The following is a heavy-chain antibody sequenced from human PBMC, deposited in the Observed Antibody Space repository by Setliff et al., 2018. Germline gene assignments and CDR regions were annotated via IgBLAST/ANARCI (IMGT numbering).Heavy chain of an antibody. Sequence: PSETLSLTCTVSGGSISSSSYYWGWIRQPPGKGLEWIGSIYYSGSIYYNPSLKSRVTISVDTSKNQFSLKLSSVTAADTAVYYCARRATYYNFWSGYYDYWGQGTLVTVSS. V-gene: IGHV4-39*07. CDR2: IYYSGSI. CDR3: ARRATYYNFWSGYYDY. J-gene: IGHJ4*02. D-gene: IGHD3-3*01. CDR1: GGSISSSSYY.